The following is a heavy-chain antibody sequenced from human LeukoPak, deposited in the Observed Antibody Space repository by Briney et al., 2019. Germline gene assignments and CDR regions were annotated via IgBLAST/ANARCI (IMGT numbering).Heavy chain of an antibody. V-gene: IGHV1-2*02. CDR3: ARAYGSGTSYHPDY. Sequence: GASVKVSCKASGYTFTGYYMHWVRQAPGQGLEWMGWINPNSGGTNSSQKLQDRVTLTRDTSISTAYMELSSLTSDDTAVYYCARAYGSGTSYHPDYWGQGTLVTVSS. J-gene: IGHJ4*02. D-gene: IGHD3-10*01. CDR1: GYTFTGYY. CDR2: INPNSGGT.